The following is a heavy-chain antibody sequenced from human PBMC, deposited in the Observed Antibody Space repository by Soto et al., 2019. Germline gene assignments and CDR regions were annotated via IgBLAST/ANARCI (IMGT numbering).Heavy chain of an antibody. D-gene: IGHD3-22*01. Sequence: SLRLSCAASGFTFSSYAMHWVLQAPGKGLEWVAVISYDGSNKYYADSVKGRFTISRDNSKNTLYLQMNSLRAEDTAVYYCARMDYYYDSSGYPIRYSDYWGQGTLVTVSS. CDR3: ARMDYYYDSSGYPIRYSDY. CDR1: GFTFSSYA. J-gene: IGHJ4*02. CDR2: ISYDGSNK. V-gene: IGHV3-30-3*01.